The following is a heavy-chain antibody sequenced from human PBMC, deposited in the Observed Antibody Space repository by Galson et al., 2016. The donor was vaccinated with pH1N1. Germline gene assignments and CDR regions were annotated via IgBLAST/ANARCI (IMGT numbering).Heavy chain of an antibody. D-gene: IGHD5-12*01. V-gene: IGHV1-2*02. CDR3: ARGSGYSGYDPEYYFDY. Sequence: SVKVSCKASGYTFTGYYMHWVRQAPGQGLEWMGWINPNSGGRNYAQKFQGRATMTRDTSISTAYMELSRLRSDDTAVYSCARGSGYSGYDPEYYFDYWGQGTLVTVSS. CDR1: GYTFTGYY. J-gene: IGHJ4*02. CDR2: INPNSGGR.